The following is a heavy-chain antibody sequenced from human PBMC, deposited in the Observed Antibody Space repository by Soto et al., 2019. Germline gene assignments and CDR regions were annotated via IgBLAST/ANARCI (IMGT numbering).Heavy chain of an antibody. D-gene: IGHD3-3*01. Sequence: QVQLVQSRAEVKKPGSSVKVSCKASGGTFSSYAISWVRQAPGQGLEWMGGIIPIFGTANYAQKFQGRVTITADESTSTAYMELSSLRSEDTAVYYCARVFYDFWSGYYNPTYYYYGMDVWGQGTTVTVSS. CDR3: ARVFYDFWSGYYNPTYYYYGMDV. CDR2: IIPIFGTA. CDR1: GGTFSSYA. J-gene: IGHJ6*02. V-gene: IGHV1-69*01.